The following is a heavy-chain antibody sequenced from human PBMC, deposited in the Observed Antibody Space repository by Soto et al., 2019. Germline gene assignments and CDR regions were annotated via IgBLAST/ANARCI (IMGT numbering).Heavy chain of an antibody. J-gene: IGHJ2*01. V-gene: IGHV3-23*01. CDR3: AKEKTAGFWYFDP. Sequence: EVQLLESGGGLVKPGGSLTLSCAASGFTFSNFVMTWVRQAPGKGLEWVSTVSAYGGSTYYADSVKGRFTISKDNSRDTLYLQMNSLRADDTAVYYCAKEKTAGFWYFDPWGRGTLVTVSS. CDR2: VSAYGGST. CDR1: GFTFSNFV.